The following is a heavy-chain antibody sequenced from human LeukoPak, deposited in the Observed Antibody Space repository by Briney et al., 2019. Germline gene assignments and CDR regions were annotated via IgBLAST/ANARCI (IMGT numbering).Heavy chain of an antibody. J-gene: IGHJ3*02. Sequence: GASVKVSCKASGYTFTGYYMHWVRQAPGQGLEWMGWINPNSGGTNYAQKFQGRVTMTRDTSISTAYMELSRLRSDDTAVYYCARDRELLWFGELPDAFDIWGQGTMVTVSS. CDR2: INPNSGGT. CDR3: ARDRELLWFGELPDAFDI. V-gene: IGHV1-2*02. D-gene: IGHD3-10*01. CDR1: GYTFTGYY.